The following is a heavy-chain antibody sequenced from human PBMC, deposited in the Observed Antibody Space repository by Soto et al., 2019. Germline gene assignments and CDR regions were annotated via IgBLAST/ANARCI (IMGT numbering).Heavy chain of an antibody. V-gene: IGHV5-51*01. CDR3: ARHRLTDRDCSGGSCPPGGFDE. D-gene: IGHD2-15*01. J-gene: IGHJ4*02. CDR1: GYSFTSYW. CDR2: IYPGDSDT. Sequence: PRESLKISCKGSGYSFTSYWIGWVRQMPGKGLEWMGIIYPGDSDTRYSPSFQGQVTISADKSISTAYLQWSSLKASDTAMYYCARHRLTDRDCSGGSCPPGGFDEWGQGTLVTVSS.